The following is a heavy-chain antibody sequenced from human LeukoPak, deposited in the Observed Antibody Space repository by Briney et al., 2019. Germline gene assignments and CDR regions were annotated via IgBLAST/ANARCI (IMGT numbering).Heavy chain of an antibody. D-gene: IGHD2-21*02. V-gene: IGHV3-64*02. CDR1: GFTFSSYD. CDR3: ARGKGIYCGGDCSALDY. CDR2: ISTNGAST. Sequence: GGSLRLSCEASGFTFSSYDMYWVRQAPGKGLEYVSAISTNGASTYYADSVKDRFSISRDNSKNTLYLQMGSLRAEDMAVYYCARGKGIYCGGDCSALDYWGQGTLVTVSS. J-gene: IGHJ4*02.